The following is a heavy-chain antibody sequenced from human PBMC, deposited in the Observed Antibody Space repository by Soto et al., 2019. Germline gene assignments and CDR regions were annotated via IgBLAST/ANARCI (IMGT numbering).Heavy chain of an antibody. CDR2: SYYSGST. J-gene: IGHJ4*02. CDR1: GGSISSSSYY. Sequence: QLQLQESGPGLVKPSETLSLTCTVSGGSISSSSYYWGWIRQPPGKGLEWIGSSYYSGSTYYNPSLKSRVTTSVDKSKNQFSLKLSSVTAADTAVYYCARHVSGGWYDTYYFDYWGQGTLVTVSS. D-gene: IGHD6-19*01. CDR3: ARHVSGGWYDTYYFDY. V-gene: IGHV4-39*01.